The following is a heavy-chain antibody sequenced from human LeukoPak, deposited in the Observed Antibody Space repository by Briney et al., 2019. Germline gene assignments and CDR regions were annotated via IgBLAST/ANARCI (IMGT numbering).Heavy chain of an antibody. Sequence: ASVKVSCKASGYTLTDSYIHWVRQAPGQGLEWMGWINPNNAGTNYAQKFQGRVTMTRDTSISTAYMELSRLRSDDSAVYYCARTDHIVVVPAAISAFDIWGQGTMVTVSS. CDR1: GYTLTDSY. J-gene: IGHJ3*02. CDR3: ARTDHIVVVPAAISAFDI. CDR2: INPNNAGT. V-gene: IGHV1-2*02. D-gene: IGHD2-2*02.